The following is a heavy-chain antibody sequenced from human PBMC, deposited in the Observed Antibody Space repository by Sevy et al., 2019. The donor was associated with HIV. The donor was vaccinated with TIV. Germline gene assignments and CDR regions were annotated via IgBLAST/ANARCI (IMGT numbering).Heavy chain of an antibody. Sequence: SETLSLTCTVSGGSISSYYWSWIRQPPGKGLEWIGYIYYSGSTNYNPSLKSRVTISVHTSKNQFSLKLSSVTAADTAVYYCARAMVRGALDYWGQGTLVTVSS. CDR3: ARAMVRGALDY. D-gene: IGHD3-10*01. CDR1: GGSISSYY. CDR2: IYYSGST. V-gene: IGHV4-59*01. J-gene: IGHJ4*02.